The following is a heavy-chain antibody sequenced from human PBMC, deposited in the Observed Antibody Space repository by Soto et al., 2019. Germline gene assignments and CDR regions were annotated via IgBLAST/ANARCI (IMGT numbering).Heavy chain of an antibody. CDR3: AREREVGATLIFGMDV. CDR1: GFTFSSYS. Sequence: GESLKISCAASGFTFSSYSMNWVRQAPGKGLEWVSSISSSSSYIYYADSVKGRFTISRDNAKNSLYLQMNSLRAEDTAVYYCAREREVGATLIFGMDVWGQGTTVTVSS. CDR2: ISSSSSYI. D-gene: IGHD1-26*01. J-gene: IGHJ6*02. V-gene: IGHV3-21*01.